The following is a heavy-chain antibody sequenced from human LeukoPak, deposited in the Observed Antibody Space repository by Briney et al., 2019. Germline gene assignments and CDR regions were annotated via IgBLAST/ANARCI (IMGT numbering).Heavy chain of an antibody. Sequence: ASVKVSCKASGYTFTSYDINWVRQATGQGFEWMGWLNPNSGNTGYAQKFQGRVTMTRNTSISTAYMELSSLRSEDTAVYYCARGRRNGDFWSGYDIDYWGQGILVTVSS. CDR2: LNPNSGNT. D-gene: IGHD3-3*01. CDR3: ARGRRNGDFWSGYDIDY. V-gene: IGHV1-8*01. J-gene: IGHJ4*02. CDR1: GYTFTSYD.